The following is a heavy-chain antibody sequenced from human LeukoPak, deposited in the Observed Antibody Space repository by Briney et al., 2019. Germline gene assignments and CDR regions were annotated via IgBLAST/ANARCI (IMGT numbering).Heavy chain of an antibody. D-gene: IGHD3-16*01. V-gene: IGHV3-30*18. Sequence: GGSLRPSCAASGFTFSSYGIHRVRQAPGKGLEWVAVISYDGSNKYYADSVKGRFTISRDKSKNTLYLQMNSLRAEDTAVYYCAKDPWKAVPLGGFDYWGQGTLVTVSS. CDR3: AKDPWKAVPLGGFDY. CDR1: GFTFSSYG. J-gene: IGHJ4*02. CDR2: ISYDGSNK.